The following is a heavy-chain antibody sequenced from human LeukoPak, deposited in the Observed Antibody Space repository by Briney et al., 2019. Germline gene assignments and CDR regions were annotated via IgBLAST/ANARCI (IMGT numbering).Heavy chain of an antibody. CDR3: ARLGYYDFWSGYLSPPFNY. V-gene: IGHV5-51*01. J-gene: IGHJ4*02. D-gene: IGHD3-3*01. CDR2: IYPGDSDT. Sequence: GESLKISCKGSGYSFTSYWIGWVRQMPGKGLEWMGIIYPGDSDTRYSPSFQGQVTISADKSISTAYLQWSSLKASDTAMYYCARLGYYDFWSGYLSPPFNYWGQGTLVTVSS. CDR1: GYSFTSYW.